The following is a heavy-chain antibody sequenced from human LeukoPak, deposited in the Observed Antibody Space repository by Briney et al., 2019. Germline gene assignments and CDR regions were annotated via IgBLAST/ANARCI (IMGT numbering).Heavy chain of an antibody. CDR3: ATPMPGHRDAFDI. CDR1: GYTFTNYY. D-gene: IGHD2-2*01. Sequence: GASVKVSCKASGYTFTNYYMHWVRQAPGQGLEWMGVFNPSGGSTSYAQKFQGRVTMTRDTSTSTVYMELSSLRSEDAAVYYCATPMPGHRDAFDIWGQGTMVTVSS. V-gene: IGHV1-46*01. CDR2: FNPSGGST. J-gene: IGHJ3*02.